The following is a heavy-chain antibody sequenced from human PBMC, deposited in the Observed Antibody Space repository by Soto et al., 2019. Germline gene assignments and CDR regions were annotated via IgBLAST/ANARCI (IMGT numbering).Heavy chain of an antibody. CDR2: IYYSGST. J-gene: IGHJ4*02. Sequence: SETLSLTCTVSGGSISSGGYYWSWIRQHPGKGLEWIGYIYYSGSTYYNPSLKSRVTISVDTSKNQFSLKLSSVTAADTAVYYCARVVDIAEGDVFDYWGQGTLVTVSS. CDR3: ARVVDIAEGDVFDY. D-gene: IGHD5-12*01. V-gene: IGHV4-31*03. CDR1: GGSISSGGYY.